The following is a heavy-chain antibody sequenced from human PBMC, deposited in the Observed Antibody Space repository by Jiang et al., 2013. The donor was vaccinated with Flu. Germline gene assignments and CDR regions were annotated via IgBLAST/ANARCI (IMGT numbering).Heavy chain of an antibody. CDR3: ATGSKTYGTWYFDL. CDR2: FDPEDGET. D-gene: IGHD4-17*01. Sequence: GAEVKKPGASVKVSCKVSGHTLTASSMHWVRQAPGKGLEWVGGFDPEDGETVYTQKFQGRLTMTEDTSVDTAYMELSSLRSDDTAVYYCATGSKTYGTWYFDLWAAAPSSLSPQ. CDR1: GHTLTASS. V-gene: IGHV1-24*01. J-gene: IGHJ2*01.